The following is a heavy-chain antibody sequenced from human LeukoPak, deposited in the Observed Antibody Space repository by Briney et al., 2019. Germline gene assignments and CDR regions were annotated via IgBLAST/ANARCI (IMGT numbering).Heavy chain of an antibody. CDR3: ARGYCSGGSCYELNY. V-gene: IGHV1-69*05. J-gene: IGHJ4*02. Sequence: GASVKVSCKASGGTFSSYAISWVRQAPGQGLEWMGRIIPIFGTASYAQKFQGRVTITTDESTSTAYMELSSLRSEDTAVYYCARGYCSGGSCYELNYWGQGTLVTVSS. CDR1: GGTFSSYA. D-gene: IGHD2-15*01. CDR2: IIPIFGTA.